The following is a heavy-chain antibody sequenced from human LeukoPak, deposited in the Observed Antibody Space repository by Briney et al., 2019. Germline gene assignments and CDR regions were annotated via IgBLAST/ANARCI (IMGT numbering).Heavy chain of an antibody. CDR1: GGSLSSYY. J-gene: IGHJ5*02. Sequence: SETLSLTCTVSGGSLSSYYWSWIRQPPGKGLEWIGYIYYSGSTNYNPSLKSRVTISVDTSKNQFSLKMSSVTAADTAVYYCARHGLRFSEWPPLTWFDPWGQGTLVTVSS. D-gene: IGHD3-3*01. V-gene: IGHV4-59*08. CDR2: IYYSGST. CDR3: ARHGLRFSEWPPLTWFDP.